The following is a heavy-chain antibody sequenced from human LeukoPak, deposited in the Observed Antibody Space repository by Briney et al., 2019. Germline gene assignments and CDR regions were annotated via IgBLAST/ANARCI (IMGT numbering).Heavy chain of an antibody. J-gene: IGHJ4*02. D-gene: IGHD6-6*01. V-gene: IGHV4-59*01. CDR2: AYYSGST. Sequence: SETLSLTCTVSGDSISYYYWSWIRQPPGKGLEWIGYAYYSGSTIYNLSLKSRVTISLDTSKNQFSLKLSSVTAADTAVYYCARGDSSSPCYIDYWGQGILVTVSS. CDR1: GDSISYYY. CDR3: ARGDSSSPCYIDY.